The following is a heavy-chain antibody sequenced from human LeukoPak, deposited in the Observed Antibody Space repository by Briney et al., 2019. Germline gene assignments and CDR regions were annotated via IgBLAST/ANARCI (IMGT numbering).Heavy chain of an antibody. J-gene: IGHJ1*01. CDR1: GFTFSSYA. D-gene: IGHD1-26*01. V-gene: IGHV3-64*01. Sequence: GGSLRLSCAASGFTFSSYAMHWVRQAPGKGLEYVSAISSNGGSTYYANSVKGRFTISRDNSKNTLYLQMGSLRVEDMAVYYCARDRVVGATSSLQHWGQGTLVTVSS. CDR3: ARDRVVGATSSLQH. CDR2: ISSNGGST.